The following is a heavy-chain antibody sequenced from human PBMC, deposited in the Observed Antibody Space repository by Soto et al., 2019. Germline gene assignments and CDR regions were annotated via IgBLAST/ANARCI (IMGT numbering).Heavy chain of an antibody. Sequence: QVQLQQWGAGLLKPSETLSLTCAVYGGSFGNHYWTWIRQSPGKGLEWIGEVHHSGGTSYNPSLKWRFTISIDTSRNEFSLSLSSVTAGDTAVYYCARGVPGTPGSYYKCHFDAWGQGTLVTVSS. V-gene: IGHV4-34*01. CDR2: VHHSGGT. J-gene: IGHJ4*02. CDR3: ARGVPGTPGSYYKCHFDA. CDR1: GGSFGNHY. D-gene: IGHD3-10*01.